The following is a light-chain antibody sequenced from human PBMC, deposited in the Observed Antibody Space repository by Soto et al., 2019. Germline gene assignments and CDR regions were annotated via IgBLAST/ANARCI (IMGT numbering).Light chain of an antibody. CDR2: DVS. Sequence: PSSVSGSPGHSSTVSCTGTTKDIGVSNYVSWYQQHPGKAPRLILYDVSNRPSGVSARFSGSKSGNTASLTISGLEIEDEADYFCSSYTRSPNFVFGNGNKVTV. CDR3: SSYTRSPNFV. J-gene: IGLJ6*01. V-gene: IGLV2-14*03. CDR1: TKDIGVSNY.